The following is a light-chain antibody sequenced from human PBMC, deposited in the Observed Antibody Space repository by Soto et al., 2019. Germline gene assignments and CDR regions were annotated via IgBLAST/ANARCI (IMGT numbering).Light chain of an antibody. J-gene: IGKJ1*01. Sequence: DIVLTQSPATLSLSPGERATLSCRASQSVSSYLAWYQQKPGQAPRLLIYDASNRATGIPARFSGSGSGTDFTLTISSLEPGDFAVYYCQQRSYWWTFGQGTKV. V-gene: IGKV3-11*01. CDR2: DAS. CDR1: QSVSSY. CDR3: QQRSYWWT.